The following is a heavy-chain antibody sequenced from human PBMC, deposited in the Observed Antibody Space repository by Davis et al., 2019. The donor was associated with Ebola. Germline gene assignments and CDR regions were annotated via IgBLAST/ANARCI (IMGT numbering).Heavy chain of an antibody. D-gene: IGHD3-3*01. CDR3: AKDPASITIFGLGDY. CDR2: ISGSGGST. Sequence: PGGSLRLSCAASGFTFSSYAMSWVRQAPGKGLEWVSAISGSGGSTYYADSVKGRFTISRDNSKNTLYLQMNSLRAEDTAVYYCAKDPASITIFGLGDYWGQGTLVTVSS. CDR1: GFTFSSYA. J-gene: IGHJ4*02. V-gene: IGHV3-23*01.